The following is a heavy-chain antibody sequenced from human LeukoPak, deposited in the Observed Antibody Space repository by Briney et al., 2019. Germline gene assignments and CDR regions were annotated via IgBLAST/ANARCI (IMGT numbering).Heavy chain of an antibody. CDR1: GGTFSSYA. V-gene: IGHV1-18*01. CDR3: ASHLRSSEQWLARSYWYFDL. D-gene: IGHD6-19*01. J-gene: IGHJ2*01. CDR2: ISAYNGNT. Sequence: ASVKVSCKASGGTFSSYAISWLRQAPGQGLEWMGWISAYNGNTNYAQKLQGRVTMTTDTSTSTAYMELRSLRSDDTAVYYCASHLRSSEQWLARSYWYFDLWGRGTLVSVSS.